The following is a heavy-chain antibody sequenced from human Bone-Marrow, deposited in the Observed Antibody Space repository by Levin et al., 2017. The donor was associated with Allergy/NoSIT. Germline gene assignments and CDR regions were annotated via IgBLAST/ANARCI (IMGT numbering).Heavy chain of an antibody. D-gene: IGHD6-19*01. CDR2: IYHSGTA. CDR1: GGSLSSTNW. V-gene: IGHV4-4*02. J-gene: IGHJ3*02. CDR3: ATTQRGRSGWSGNDAFDI. Sequence: SQTLSLTCTVSGGSLSSTNWWNWVRQPPGKGLEWIGEIYHSGTANYNPSLKSRVTMSVDNSKNHFSLKLTSVTAADTAVYYCATTQRGRSGWSGNDAFDIWGQGTMVSVSS.